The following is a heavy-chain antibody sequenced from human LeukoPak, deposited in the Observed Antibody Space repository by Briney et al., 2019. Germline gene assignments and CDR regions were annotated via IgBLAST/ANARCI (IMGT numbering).Heavy chain of an antibody. CDR3: AKPGVYYYYYYMDV. D-gene: IGHD2-8*01. CDR1: GFTFINYA. J-gene: IGHJ6*03. V-gene: IGHV3-23*01. CDR2: ISGGGSP. Sequence: PGGSLRLSCAASGFTFINYAMNWVRQAPGKGLEWVSGISGGGSPYYADSVKGRFTVSRDNSKNTVYLQMNSLRAEDTAVYYCAKPGVYYYYYYMDVWGKGTTVTVSS.